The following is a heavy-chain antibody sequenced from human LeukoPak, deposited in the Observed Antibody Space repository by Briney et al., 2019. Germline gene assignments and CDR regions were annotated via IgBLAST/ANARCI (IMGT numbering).Heavy chain of an antibody. Sequence: ASVKVSRKASGYTFTSYGISWVRQAPGQGLEWMGWISAYNGNTNYAQKLQGRVTMTTDTSTSTAYMELRSLRSDDTAVYYCARCQYCTNGVCYFGNWLDPWGQGTLVTVSS. D-gene: IGHD2-8*01. CDR3: ARCQYCTNGVCYFGNWLDP. V-gene: IGHV1-18*01. CDR2: ISAYNGNT. J-gene: IGHJ5*02. CDR1: GYTFTSYG.